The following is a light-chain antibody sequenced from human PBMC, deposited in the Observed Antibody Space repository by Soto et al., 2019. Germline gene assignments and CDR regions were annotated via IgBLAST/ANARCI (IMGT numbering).Light chain of an antibody. CDR1: QSVSSSF. V-gene: IGKV3-20*01. Sequence: EIVFTQSPGTLSLSPCKRATLSCRGSQSVSSSFLAWYQQKPGQAPRLFIYGASSRATGIPDRFSGSGSGTDFTLTISRLEPEDFAVYYCQQYGSSPPITFGQGTRLEIK. CDR3: QQYGSSPPIT. CDR2: GAS. J-gene: IGKJ5*01.